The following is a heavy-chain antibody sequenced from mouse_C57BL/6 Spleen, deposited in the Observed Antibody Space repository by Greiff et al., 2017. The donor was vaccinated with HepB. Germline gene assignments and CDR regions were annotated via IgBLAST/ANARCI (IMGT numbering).Heavy chain of an antibody. CDR1: GFTFSDYY. CDR3: ARWGDHGFAY. CDR2: INYDGSST. J-gene: IGHJ3*01. V-gene: IGHV5-16*01. Sequence: EVQLQESEGGLVQPGSSMKLSCTASGFTFSDYYMAWVRQVPEKGLEWVANINYDGSSTYYLDSLKSRFIISRDNAKNILYLQMSSLKSEDTATYYCARWGDHGFAYWGQGTLVTVSA.